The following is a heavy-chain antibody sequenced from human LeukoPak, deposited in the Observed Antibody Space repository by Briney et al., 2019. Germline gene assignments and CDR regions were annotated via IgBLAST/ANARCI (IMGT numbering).Heavy chain of an antibody. CDR2: IYYSGST. J-gene: IGHJ3*02. Sequence: PSETLSLTCTVSGGSISSSSYYWGWIRQPPGKGLEWIGSIYYSGSTYYNPSLKSRVTISVDTSKSQFSLKLSSVTAADTAVYYCASPQSSGYGEFAFDIWGQGTMVTVSS. CDR3: ASPQSSGYGEFAFDI. V-gene: IGHV4-39*01. D-gene: IGHD5-12*01. CDR1: GGSISSSSYY.